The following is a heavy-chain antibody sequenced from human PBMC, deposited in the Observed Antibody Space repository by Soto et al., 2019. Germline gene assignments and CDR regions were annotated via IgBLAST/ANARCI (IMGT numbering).Heavy chain of an antibody. D-gene: IGHD6-19*01. J-gene: IGHJ5*02. CDR1: GYTFTGYY. V-gene: IGHV1-2*02. Sequence: ASVKVSCKASGYTFTGYYIHWVRQAPGQGLAWMGWINPNSGGTNYAQEFQGRVTMTRDTSISTAYMELSRLRSDDTAVYYCASDVSVLGGRFSGRYDRFVPRGKGTLVTVSS. CDR2: INPNSGGT. CDR3: ASDVSVLGGRFSGRYDRFVP.